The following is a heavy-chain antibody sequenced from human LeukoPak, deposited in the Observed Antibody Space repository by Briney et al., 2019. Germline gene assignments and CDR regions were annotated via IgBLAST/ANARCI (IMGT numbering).Heavy chain of an antibody. Sequence: SETLSLTCTVSGGSIRSYYWSWIRQPAGKGREWIGRIYYSGSTNYNPSLKSRVTMSVDTSKNQFSLKLNSVTAADTDVYYCARSISSSWWEFFQHWGQGTLVTVSS. V-gene: IGHV4-4*07. CDR1: GGSIRSYY. D-gene: IGHD6-13*01. CDR2: IYYSGST. CDR3: ARSISSSWWEFFQH. J-gene: IGHJ1*01.